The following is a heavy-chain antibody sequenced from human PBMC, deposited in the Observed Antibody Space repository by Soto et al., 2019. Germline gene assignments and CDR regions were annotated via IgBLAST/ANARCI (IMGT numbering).Heavy chain of an antibody. CDR3: AKAGFSSSWSPTYFDY. CDR2: ISGTGYNT. V-gene: IGHV3-23*01. Sequence: QTYGSLRLSCAASGFTFTSYAMNWVRLAPGKGLEWVSAISGTGYNTYYADSVKGRFTISRDNTKNTLYLQMNSLRAEDTAVYYCAKAGFSSSWSPTYFDYWGQGTLVTVSS. CDR1: GFTFTSYA. J-gene: IGHJ4*02. D-gene: IGHD6-13*01.